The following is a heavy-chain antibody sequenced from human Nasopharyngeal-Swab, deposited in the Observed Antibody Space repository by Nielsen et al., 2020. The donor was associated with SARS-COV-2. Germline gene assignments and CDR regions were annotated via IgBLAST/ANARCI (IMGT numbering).Heavy chain of an antibody. J-gene: IGHJ4*02. CDR3: ARERWRDHDFDA. CDR2: ISSTGSTI. V-gene: IGHV3-48*03. D-gene: IGHD1-14*01. CDR1: GFTLSSYE. Sequence: GESLKISCAASGFTLSSYEMNWVRQAPGKGLEWISYISSTGSTIYNVDSVKGRFTVSRENAKNSMFLQMISLRAEDTAVYYCARERWRDHDFDAWGQGTLVIVSS.